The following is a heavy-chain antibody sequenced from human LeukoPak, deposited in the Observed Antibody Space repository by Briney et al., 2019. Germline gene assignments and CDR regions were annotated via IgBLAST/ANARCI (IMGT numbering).Heavy chain of an antibody. V-gene: IGHV1-2*06. Sequence: ASVKVSCKASGYTFTGYYMHWVRQAPGQGLEWMGRINPNSGGTNYAQKFQGRVTMTRDTSISTAYMELSRLRSDDTAVYYCARDPYYDFWSGYYNRLYFDYWGQGTLVTVPS. J-gene: IGHJ4*02. CDR2: INPNSGGT. CDR3: ARDPYYDFWSGYYNRLYFDY. D-gene: IGHD3-3*01. CDR1: GYTFTGYY.